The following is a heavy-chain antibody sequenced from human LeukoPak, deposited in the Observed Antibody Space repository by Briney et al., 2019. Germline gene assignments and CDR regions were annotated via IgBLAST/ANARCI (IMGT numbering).Heavy chain of an antibody. D-gene: IGHD1-26*01. CDR1: GGSISSTGYY. Sequence: SETLSLTCTVPGGSISSTGYYSGWIRQPRGDGLEWIGQINYNGRTKYNPSLESRLTISVHTPENQFSLKLNSVTAADTALYYCARDRGRYLPGGAFDIWGQGTIVTVSS. V-gene: IGHV4-61*08. CDR2: INYNGRT. J-gene: IGHJ3*02. CDR3: ARDRGRYLPGGAFDI.